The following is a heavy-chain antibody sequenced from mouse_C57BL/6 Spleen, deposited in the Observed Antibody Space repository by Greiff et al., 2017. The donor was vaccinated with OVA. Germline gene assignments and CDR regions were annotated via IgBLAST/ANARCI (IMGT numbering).Heavy chain of an antibody. CDR3: ARATTVVAPDY. V-gene: IGHV1-26*01. J-gene: IGHJ2*01. Sequence: VQLQQSGPELVKPGASVKISCKASGYTFTDYYMNWVKQSHGKSLEWIGDINPNNGGTSYNQKFKGKATLTVDKSSSTAYMELRSLTSEDSAVYYCARATTVVAPDYWGQGTTLTVSS. CDR1: GYTFTDYY. CDR2: INPNNGGT. D-gene: IGHD1-1*01.